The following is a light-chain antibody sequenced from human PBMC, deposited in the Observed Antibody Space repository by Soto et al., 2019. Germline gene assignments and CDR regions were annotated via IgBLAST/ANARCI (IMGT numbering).Light chain of an antibody. V-gene: IGKV3-20*01. J-gene: IGKJ1*01. Sequence: EVVLTQSPGTLSLSPGERVTLSCRASQSVASSYLAWYQQKPGRAPRLLFYSASSRATGIPDRFSGSGSGTDFTLTISRLEPEDVAVSYCHHFGSLPETFGQGTNVE. CDR2: SAS. CDR3: HHFGSLPET. CDR1: QSVASSY.